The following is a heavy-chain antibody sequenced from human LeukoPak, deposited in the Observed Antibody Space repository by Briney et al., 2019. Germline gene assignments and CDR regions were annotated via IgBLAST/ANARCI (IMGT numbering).Heavy chain of an antibody. CDR3: ARRVEVVTNYWYFDL. CDR2: IYYSGST. CDR1: GGSISTYY. J-gene: IGHJ2*01. Sequence: SETLSLTCTVSGGSISTYYWTWIRQPPGKGLEWIGFIYYSGSTNYNPSLKSRVTISVDTSKNQFSLKLSSVTAADTAVYYCARRVEVVTNYWYFDLWGRGTLVTVSS. V-gene: IGHV4-59*08. D-gene: IGHD4-23*01.